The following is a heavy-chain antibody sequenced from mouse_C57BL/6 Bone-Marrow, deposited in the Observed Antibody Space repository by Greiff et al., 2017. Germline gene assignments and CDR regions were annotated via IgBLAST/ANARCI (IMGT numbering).Heavy chain of an antibody. CDR3: AREDYPLHY. D-gene: IGHD2-4*01. J-gene: IGHJ2*01. CDR1: GYTFTDYY. Sequence: VQLQQSGPVLVKPGASVKMSCKASGYTFTDYYMNWVKQSPGKSLEWIGVINPYTGGTSYNQKFKGKATLTVDKSSSTAYMELNSLTSEDSAVYYCAREDYPLHYWGQGTTLTVSS. CDR2: INPYTGGT. V-gene: IGHV1-19*01.